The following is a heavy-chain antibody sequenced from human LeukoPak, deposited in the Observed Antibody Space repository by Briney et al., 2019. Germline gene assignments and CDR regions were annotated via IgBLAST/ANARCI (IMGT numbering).Heavy chain of an antibody. Sequence: GGSLRLSCAASGFTFSSYAMSWVRQAPGKGLEWVSAISGSGGSTYYADSVKGRFTISRDNSKNTLYLQMNSLRAEDTAVYYCAKDYEGGRYFDWLYDYWGQGTLVTVSS. CDR1: GFTFSSYA. D-gene: IGHD3-9*01. J-gene: IGHJ4*02. CDR3: AKDYEGGRYFDWLYDY. V-gene: IGHV3-23*01. CDR2: ISGSGGST.